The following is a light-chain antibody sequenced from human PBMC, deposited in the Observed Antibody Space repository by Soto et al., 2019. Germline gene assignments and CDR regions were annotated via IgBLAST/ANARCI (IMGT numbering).Light chain of an antibody. CDR1: SSDVGGFEY. CDR2: DVT. CDR3: GSITRSGTSV. J-gene: IGLJ1*01. Sequence: QSVLSQPASVSGSPGQSITISCTGTSSDVGGFEYVSWYQHRPGKAPKLIIYDVTKRPSGVSNRFSGSKSGNTASLTISGIQAEDEGDYYCGSITRSGTSVFGTGTKVTVL. V-gene: IGLV2-14*01.